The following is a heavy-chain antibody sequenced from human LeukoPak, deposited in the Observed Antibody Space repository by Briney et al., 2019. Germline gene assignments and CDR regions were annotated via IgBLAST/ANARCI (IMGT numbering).Heavy chain of an antibody. J-gene: IGHJ4*02. CDR1: GFTFSSYW. CDR3: ARDRAYYYDSSGYYYFDH. V-gene: IGHV3-74*01. Sequence: PGGSLRLSCAASGFTFSSYWMHWVRQAPGKGLVWVSRINTDGSSTSYADSVKGRFTISRDNAKNSLYLQMNSLRDEDTAVYYCARDRAYYYDSSGYYYFDHWGQGTLVTVSS. D-gene: IGHD3-22*01. CDR2: INTDGSST.